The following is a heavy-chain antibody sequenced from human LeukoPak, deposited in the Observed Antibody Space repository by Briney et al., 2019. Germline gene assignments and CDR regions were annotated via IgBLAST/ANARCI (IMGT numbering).Heavy chain of an antibody. CDR3: ARDDDFWSGYFF. D-gene: IGHD3-3*01. CDR2: INPNSGGT. Sequence: ASVKVSCKASGYTFTGYYMHWVRQAPGQGLEWMGWINPNSGGTNYAQKFQGRVTMTRDTSISTAYMELSRLRPDDTAVYYCARDDDFWSGYFFWGQGTLVTVSS. J-gene: IGHJ4*02. V-gene: IGHV1-2*02. CDR1: GYTFTGYY.